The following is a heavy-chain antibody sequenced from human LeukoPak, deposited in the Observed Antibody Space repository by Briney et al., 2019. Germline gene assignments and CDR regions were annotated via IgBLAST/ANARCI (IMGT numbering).Heavy chain of an antibody. D-gene: IGHD6-13*01. CDR2: IYTSGST. J-gene: IGHJ4*02. V-gene: IGHV4-61*02. Sequence: KPSETLSLTCTVSGGSISSGSYYWSWIRQPAGKGLEWIGRIYTSGSTNYNPSLKSRVTISVDTSKNQFSLKLSSVTAADTAVYYCARDRMYSSSWYGAIWGQGTLVTVSS. CDR1: GGSISSGSYY. CDR3: ARDRMYSSSWYGAI.